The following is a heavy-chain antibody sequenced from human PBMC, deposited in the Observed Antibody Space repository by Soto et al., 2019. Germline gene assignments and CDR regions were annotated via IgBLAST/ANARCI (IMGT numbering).Heavy chain of an antibody. D-gene: IGHD3-16*01. CDR2: ISSTNTYI. CDR3: ARERGSGYFDY. J-gene: IGHJ4*02. Sequence: EVQLVESGGGLVKPGGSLRLSCAASGFTFSIYTMNWVRQAPGKGLEWVSSISSTNTYIYYADSVKGRFTISRDNAMNSLYLQMSSLRAEDTAVYYCARERGSGYFDYWGQGTLVTVSS. V-gene: IGHV3-21*01. CDR1: GFTFSIYT.